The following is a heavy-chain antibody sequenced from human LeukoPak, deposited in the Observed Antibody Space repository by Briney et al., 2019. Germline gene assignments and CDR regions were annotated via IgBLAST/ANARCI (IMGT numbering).Heavy chain of an antibody. J-gene: IGHJ3*02. CDR1: GFTFSSYA. D-gene: IGHD2-2*01. CDR3: AKDRGYCSSTSCYGAFDI. V-gene: IGHV3-23*01. CDR2: ISGSGGST. Sequence: GGSLRLSCAASGFTFSSYAMSWVRQAPGKGLEGVSAISGSGGSTYYADSVKGRFTISRDNSKNTLYLQMNSLRAEDTAVYYCAKDRGYCSSTSCYGAFDIWGQGTMVTVSS.